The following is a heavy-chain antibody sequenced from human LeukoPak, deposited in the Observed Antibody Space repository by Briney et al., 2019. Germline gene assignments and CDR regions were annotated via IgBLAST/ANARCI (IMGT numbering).Heavy chain of an antibody. CDR1: GFTFSSYS. CDR3: AKEQQLEPFDY. CDR2: ISSSSSTI. V-gene: IGHV3-48*01. Sequence: GGSLRLSCAASGFTFSSYSMNWVRQAPGKGLEWVSYISSSSSTIYYADSVKGRFTISRDNSKNTLYLQMNSLRAEDTAVYYCAKEQQLEPFDYWGQGILVTVSS. D-gene: IGHD1-1*01. J-gene: IGHJ4*02.